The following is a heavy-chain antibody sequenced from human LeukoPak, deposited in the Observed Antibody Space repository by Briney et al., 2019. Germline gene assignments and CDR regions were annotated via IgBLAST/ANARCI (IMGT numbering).Heavy chain of an antibody. D-gene: IGHD3-22*01. CDR2: IYPGDSDT. CDR3: ARRVDSSGYYYAYFDY. V-gene: IGHV5-51*01. CDR1: GYRFTSYW. Sequence: GESLKISCKGSGYRFTSYWIGWVRQMPGKGLEWMGIIYPGDSDTRYSPSFQGQATISADKSINTAYLQWSSLKASDTAMYYCARRVDSSGYYYAYFDYWGQGTLVTVSS. J-gene: IGHJ4*02.